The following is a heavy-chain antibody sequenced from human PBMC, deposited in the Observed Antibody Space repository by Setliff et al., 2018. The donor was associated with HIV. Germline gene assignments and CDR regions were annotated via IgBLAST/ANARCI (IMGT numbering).Heavy chain of an antibody. Sequence: SETLSLTCSVSDASISVGTYYWSWIRQPAGKGLEWIGHVYTSGSTSGSTNYNPSLKSRVTISVDMSKNQFSLKLSSVTAADTAVYYCARHSPGVDYGGNRYGDYFDDWGRGILVTVSS. J-gene: IGHJ4*02. CDR1: DASISVGTYY. CDR2: VYTSGSTSGST. V-gene: IGHV4-61*09. D-gene: IGHD4-17*01. CDR3: ARHSPGVDYGGNRYGDYFDD.